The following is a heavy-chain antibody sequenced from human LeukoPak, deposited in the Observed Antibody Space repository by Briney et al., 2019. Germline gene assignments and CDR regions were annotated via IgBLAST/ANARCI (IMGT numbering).Heavy chain of an antibody. D-gene: IGHD1-26*01. CDR3: ARVERGSYYPFDY. CDR2: IYYSGST. Sequence: SETLSLTCTVSGGSISSSGYYWGWIRQPPGTGLEWIGSIYYSGSTYYNPSLKSRVTISVDASKNQFSLKLSSVTAADTAVYYCARVERGSYYPFDYWGQGTLVTVSS. J-gene: IGHJ4*02. CDR1: GGSISSSGYY. V-gene: IGHV4-39*01.